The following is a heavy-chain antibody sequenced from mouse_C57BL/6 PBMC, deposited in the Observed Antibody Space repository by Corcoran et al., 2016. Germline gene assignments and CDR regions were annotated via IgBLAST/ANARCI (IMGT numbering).Heavy chain of an antibody. V-gene: IGHV1-18*01. J-gene: IGHJ4*01. CDR2: INPNNGGT. D-gene: IGHD1-1*01. CDR3: ARGYYGSEGYAMDY. Sequence: EVQLQQSGPELVKPGASVKIPCKASGYTFTDYNMDWVKQSHGKSLEWIGDINPNNGGTIYNQKFKGKATLTVDKSSSTAYMELRSLTSEDTAVYYCARGYYGSEGYAMDYWGQGTSVTVSS. CDR1: GYTFTDYN.